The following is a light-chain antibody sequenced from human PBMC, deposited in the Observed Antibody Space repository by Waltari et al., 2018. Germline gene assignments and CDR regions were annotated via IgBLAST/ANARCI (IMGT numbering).Light chain of an antibody. V-gene: IGLV1-47*01. J-gene: IGLJ3*02. CDR2: RNN. Sequence: QSVLTQPPSASGTPGQRVTISCSGSSSNLGSNYVYWYQQLPGTAPKLLIYRNNQRPSGVPDRFSGSKSGTSASLAISGLRSEDEADYYCAAWDDSLSVNWVFGGGTKLTVL. CDR3: AAWDDSLSVNWV. CDR1: SSNLGSNY.